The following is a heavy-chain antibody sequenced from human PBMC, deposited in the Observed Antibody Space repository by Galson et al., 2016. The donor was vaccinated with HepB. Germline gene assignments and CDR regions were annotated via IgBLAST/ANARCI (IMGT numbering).Heavy chain of an antibody. J-gene: IGHJ6*02. CDR2: IKQNGREK. V-gene: IGHV3-7*01. CDR3: ARELIVIEPVYNYYGMDV. CDR1: GFTFNSYW. D-gene: IGHD2-2*01. Sequence: SLRLSCAASGFTFNSYWMTWVRQAPGKGLEWVANIKQNGREKYYVDSVKGRFTISRDNAKNSLYLQMNSLRAEDTAVYYCARELIVIEPVYNYYGMDVWGQGTTVTVSS.